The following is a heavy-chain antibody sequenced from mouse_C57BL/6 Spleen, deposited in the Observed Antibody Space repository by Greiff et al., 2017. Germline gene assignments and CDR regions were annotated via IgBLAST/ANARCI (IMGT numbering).Heavy chain of an antibody. V-gene: IGHV1-81*01. CDR2: IYPRSGNT. Sequence: QVQLQQSGAELARPGASVKLSCKASGYTFTSYGISWVKQRTGQGLEWIGEIYPRSGNTYYNEKFKGKATLTADKSSSTAYMELRSLTSEDSAVDVCAREGDTMVTTWFDVWGTGTTVTVSS. J-gene: IGHJ1*03. CDR3: AREGDTMVTTWFDV. CDR1: GYTFTSYG. D-gene: IGHD2-2*01.